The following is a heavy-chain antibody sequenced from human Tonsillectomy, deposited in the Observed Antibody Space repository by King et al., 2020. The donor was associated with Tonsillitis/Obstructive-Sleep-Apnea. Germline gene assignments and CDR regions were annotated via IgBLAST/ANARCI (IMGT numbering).Heavy chain of an antibody. CDR2: INHSGST. V-gene: IGHV4-34*01. Sequence: VQLQQWGAGLLKPSETLSLTCAVYGGSFSGYYWSWIRQPPGKGLEWIGEINHSGSTNYNPSLKSRVTISVDTSKNQFSLKLSSVTAADTAVYYCARESTAMTTDAFDVWGQGTMVTVSS. J-gene: IGHJ3*01. CDR1: GGSFSGYY. D-gene: IGHD5-18*01. CDR3: ARESTAMTTDAFDV.